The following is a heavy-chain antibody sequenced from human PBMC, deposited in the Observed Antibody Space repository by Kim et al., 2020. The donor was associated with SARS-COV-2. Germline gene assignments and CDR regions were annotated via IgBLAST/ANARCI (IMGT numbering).Heavy chain of an antibody. Sequence: GGSLRLSCAASGFTFSSYGIHWVRQAPGKGLEWVAVISYDGRKKYYADSVRGRFSISRDNSKNTLYLQMNSLRPEDTAVYYCAKYSDYDFSSGFLDYSYVLDVWGPGTTVTVSS. CDR3: AKYSDYDFSSGFLDYSYVLDV. V-gene: IGHV3-30*18. J-gene: IGHJ6*02. D-gene: IGHD3-3*01. CDR2: ISYDGRKK. CDR1: GFTFSSYG.